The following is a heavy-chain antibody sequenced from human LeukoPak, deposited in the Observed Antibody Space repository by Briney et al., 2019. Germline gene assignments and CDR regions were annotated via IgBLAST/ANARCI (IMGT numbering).Heavy chain of an antibody. CDR2: IYYSGST. V-gene: IGHV4-59*01. J-gene: IGHJ6*03. D-gene: IGHD2-2*02. Sequence: SETLSLTCTVSGGSIRSYYWSWIRQPPGKGLEWIGYIYYSGSTNYNPSLKSRVTISVDTSKNQFSLKLSSVTAADTAVYYCARGVFVVVPAAITYYYYYMDVWGKGTTVTVSS. CDR3: ARGVFVVVPAAITYYYYYMDV. CDR1: GGSIRSYY.